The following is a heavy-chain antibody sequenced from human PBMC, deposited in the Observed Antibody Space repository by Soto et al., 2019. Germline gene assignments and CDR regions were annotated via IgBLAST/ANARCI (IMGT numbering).Heavy chain of an antibody. Sequence: PGGSLRLSCAASGFTFSSYAMSWVRQAPGKGLEWVSAISGSGGSTYYADSMKGRFTISRDNSKNTLYLQMNSLRAEDTAVYYCAKSKAARPNYYGMDVWGQGTTVTVSS. CDR3: AKSKAARPNYYGMDV. V-gene: IGHV3-23*01. D-gene: IGHD6-6*01. CDR1: GFTFSSYA. J-gene: IGHJ6*02. CDR2: ISGSGGST.